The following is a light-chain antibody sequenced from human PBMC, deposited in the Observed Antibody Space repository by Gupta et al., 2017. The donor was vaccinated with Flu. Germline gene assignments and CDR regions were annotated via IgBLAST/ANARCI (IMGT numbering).Light chain of an antibody. CDR3: QHHSDWPPFS. J-gene: IGKJ2*03. CDR1: QSVGSR. V-gene: IGKV3D-15*01. CDR2: SAS. Sequence: EIVMTQSPATLSVPPGDTATLSCRASQSVGSRLAWYQQKPGQAPRLLIYSASTRVPGIPARSSGSGSGTEFTLTISSLQSEDFAVYYCQHHSDWPPFSFGQGTQLEIK.